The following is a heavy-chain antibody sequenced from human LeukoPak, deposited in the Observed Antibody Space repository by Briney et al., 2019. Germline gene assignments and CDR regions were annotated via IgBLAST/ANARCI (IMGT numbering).Heavy chain of an antibody. D-gene: IGHD2-15*01. CDR2: ISGSTYTT. Sequence: GGSLRLSCAASGFTFSAYGMSWVRQAPGGGLEWVSSISGSTYTTYYADSVKGRFTISRDNSKNIVFLQMSSLRAWDTSIYYCAKDQLDRFCSAGSWAVTHYYWGQGKLVTVSS. CDR1: GFTFSAYG. J-gene: IGHJ4*02. CDR3: AKDQLDRFCSAGSWAVTHYY. V-gene: IGHV3-23*01.